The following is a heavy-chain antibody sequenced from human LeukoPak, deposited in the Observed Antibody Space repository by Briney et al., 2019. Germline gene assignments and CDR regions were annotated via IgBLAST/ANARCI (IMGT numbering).Heavy chain of an antibody. Sequence: ASVKVSCKASGYTFSSYGIYWMRQAPGQGLEWLGRINTNTGNPTYAQGFTGRFVFSLDTSVSTAYLQISSLKAEDTAVYYCARVTYCSGGSCQDYFDYWGQGTLVTVSS. D-gene: IGHD2-15*01. CDR2: INTNTGNP. CDR3: ARVTYCSGGSCQDYFDY. J-gene: IGHJ4*02. V-gene: IGHV7-4-1*02. CDR1: GYTFSSYG.